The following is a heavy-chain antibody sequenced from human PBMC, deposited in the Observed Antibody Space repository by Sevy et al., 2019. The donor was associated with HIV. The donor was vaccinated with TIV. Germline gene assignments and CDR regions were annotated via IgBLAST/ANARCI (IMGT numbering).Heavy chain of an antibody. CDR1: GGSFSGYY. Sequence: KQSQTLSLTCAVYGGSFSGYYWSWIRQPPGKGLEWIGEINHSGSTNYNPSLKSRVTISVDTSKNQFSLKLSSVTAADTAVYYCARGSGSNWNDVGWFDPWGQGTLVTVSS. CDR3: ARGSGSNWNDVGWFDP. CDR2: INHSGST. V-gene: IGHV4-34*01. D-gene: IGHD1-1*01. J-gene: IGHJ5*02.